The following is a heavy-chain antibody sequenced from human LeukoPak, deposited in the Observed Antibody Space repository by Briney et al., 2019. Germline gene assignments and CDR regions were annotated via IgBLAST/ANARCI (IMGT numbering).Heavy chain of an antibody. D-gene: IGHD6-19*01. CDR2: ISSSGGTK. CDR3: ATMTVASASDY. Sequence: GGSLRLSCVVSGFTSEFTFRDFEMYWVRQAPGKGLEWVSYISSSGGTKYYADSVKGRFTISRDNAKKSLFLQMNSLSAEDTAVYYCATMTVASASDYWGQGSRVTVSS. CDR1: GFTSEFTFRDFE. V-gene: IGHV3-48*03. J-gene: IGHJ4*02.